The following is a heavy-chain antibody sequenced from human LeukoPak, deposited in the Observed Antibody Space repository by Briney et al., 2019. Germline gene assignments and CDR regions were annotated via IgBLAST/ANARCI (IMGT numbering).Heavy chain of an antibody. V-gene: IGHV1-2*02. CDR1: GYTFTKNF. J-gene: IGHJ4*02. CDR3: ARAAADYYGSGSYFMGEY. CDR2: INPNDGGT. Sequence: ASVKVSCKASGYTFTKNFLHWVRQAPGQGLEWMGWINPNDGGTLYAQKFQGRVTMTTDTSITTAYMEMSTLTSDDTAVYYCARAAADYYGSGSYFMGEYWGQGTLVTVSS. D-gene: IGHD3-10*01.